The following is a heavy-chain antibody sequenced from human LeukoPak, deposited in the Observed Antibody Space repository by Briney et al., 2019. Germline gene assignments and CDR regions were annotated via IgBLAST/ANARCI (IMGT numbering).Heavy chain of an antibody. D-gene: IGHD6-19*01. Sequence: ASVKVSCKASGYTFTGYYMHWVRQAPGQGLEWMGWINPNSGGTDYAQKFQGRVTMTRDTSISTAYMELSRLRSDDTAVYYCARDREPLSGWTPDFDYWGQGTLVTVSS. J-gene: IGHJ4*02. V-gene: IGHV1-2*02. CDR1: GYTFTGYY. CDR2: INPNSGGT. CDR3: ARDREPLSGWTPDFDY.